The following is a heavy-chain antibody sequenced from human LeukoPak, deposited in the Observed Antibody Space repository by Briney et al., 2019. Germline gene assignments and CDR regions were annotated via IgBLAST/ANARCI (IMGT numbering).Heavy chain of an antibody. CDR3: AREPRGSESDAFDI. J-gene: IGHJ3*02. V-gene: IGHV4-31*03. CDR1: GGSISSGGYY. CDR2: IYYSGST. Sequence: SDTLSLTCTVSGGSISSGGYYWSWIRQHPGKGLEWIGYIYYSGSTYYNPSLKSRVTISVDTSKNQFSLKLSSVTAADTAVYYCAREPRGSESDAFDIWGQGTMVTVSS. D-gene: IGHD1-14*01.